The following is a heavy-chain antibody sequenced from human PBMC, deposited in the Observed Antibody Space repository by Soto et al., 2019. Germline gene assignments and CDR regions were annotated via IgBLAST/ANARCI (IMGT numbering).Heavy chain of an antibody. D-gene: IGHD6-19*01. CDR3: ARGERMAIAVAGHFDY. CDR2: INHSGST. CDR1: GGSFSGYY. V-gene: IGHV4-34*01. Sequence: SETLFLTCAVYGGSFSGYYWSWIRQPPGKGLEWIGEINHSGSTNYNPSLKSRVTISVDTSENHFSLKLSSVTAADTAVYYCARGERMAIAVAGHFDYWGQGTLVTVSS. J-gene: IGHJ4*02.